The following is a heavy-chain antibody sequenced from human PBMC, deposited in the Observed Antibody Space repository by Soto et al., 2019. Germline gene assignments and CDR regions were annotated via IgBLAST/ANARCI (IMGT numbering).Heavy chain of an antibody. V-gene: IGHV4-34*01. CDR3: ARLYGYCIRNSCHGHYAMDV. Sequence: PSETLSLTCAVYGGSFSGYYWRWIRPPPGKGLEWIGEINHSGSTNYNPSLNSRATISVDTSKNQFSLKVTSVTAADTAVYYCARLYGYCIRNSCHGHYAMDVWGQGTTVTVSS. CDR2: INHSGST. D-gene: IGHD2-2*01. CDR1: GGSFSGYY. J-gene: IGHJ6*02.